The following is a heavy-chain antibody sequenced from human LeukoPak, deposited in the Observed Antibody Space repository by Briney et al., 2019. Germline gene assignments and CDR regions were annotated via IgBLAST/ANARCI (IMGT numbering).Heavy chain of an antibody. J-gene: IGHJ4*02. CDR3: ARSSLYRSTWYFDF. CDR2: IYYSGST. V-gene: IGHV4-30-4*08. Sequence: SQTLSLTCTVSGGSISSGDYYWSWIRQPRGKGLEWLGYIYYSGSTYYNPSLKSRVTISVNTSKNHFSMKLSSVTAADTTVYYCARSSLYRSTWYFDFWGQGTLVTVSS. CDR1: GGSISSGDYY. D-gene: IGHD6-13*01.